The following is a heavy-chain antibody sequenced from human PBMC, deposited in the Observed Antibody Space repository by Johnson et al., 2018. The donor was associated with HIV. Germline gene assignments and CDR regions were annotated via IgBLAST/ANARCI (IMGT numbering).Heavy chain of an antibody. V-gene: IGHV3-30-3*01. D-gene: IGHD6-6*01. J-gene: IGHJ3*02. CDR2: ISYDGSNK. Sequence: QVQLVESGGGVVQPGRSLRLSCAASGFTFSSYAMHWVRQAPGKGLEWVAVISYDGSNKYYADSVKGRFTISRDNSKNTRYLQMNSLRAEDTAVYYCARVGDSSSSLGAFDIWGQGTIVTVSS. CDR1: GFTFSSYA. CDR3: ARVGDSSSSLGAFDI.